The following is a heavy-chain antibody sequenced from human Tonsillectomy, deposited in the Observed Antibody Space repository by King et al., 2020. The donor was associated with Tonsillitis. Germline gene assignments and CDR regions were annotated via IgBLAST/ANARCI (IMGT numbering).Heavy chain of an antibody. Sequence: VQLVESGAEVKKPGESLRISCKGSGYSFTSYWINCVRQMPGKGLEWMWRIDPSDSHSNFSPSFQCHVSISADKSISTAYLQWSSLKAPDTAISYCAKSEQELSTYYYYFYMDVWGKGTTVTVSS. J-gene: IGHJ6*03. V-gene: IGHV5-10-1*03. CDR3: AKSEQELSTYYYYFYMDV. D-gene: IGHD6-13*01. CDR2: IDPSDSHS. CDR1: GYSFTSYW.